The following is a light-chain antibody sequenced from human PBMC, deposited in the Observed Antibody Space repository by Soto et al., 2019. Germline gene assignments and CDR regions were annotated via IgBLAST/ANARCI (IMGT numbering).Light chain of an antibody. CDR3: QQYNSWPS. J-gene: IGKJ3*01. CDR2: GAS. V-gene: IGKV3-15*01. CDR1: QSISSN. Sequence: EIVMTQSPATLSVSPGERATLSCRASQSISSNLAWYQKKPGQAPSLLIYGASTRSTGIPARFSGTGSGTEFTLTISSLQSEDFAVYYCQQYNSWPSFGPGTRWIS.